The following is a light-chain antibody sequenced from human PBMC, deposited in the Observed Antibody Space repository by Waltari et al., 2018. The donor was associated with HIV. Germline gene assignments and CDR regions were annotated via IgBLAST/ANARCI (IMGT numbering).Light chain of an antibody. V-gene: IGLV3-25*03. CDR1: ALAKQF. J-gene: IGLJ3*02. CDR3: QSADSSVTYEVV. CDR2: NDN. Sequence: SFDLRQAPALSVSPGQTARITCSGDALAKQFCYWYQQKPGQAPVLVIYNDNERPSGISTRFSGSSSGTTATLTISGVQAEDEADYYCQSADSSVTYEVVFGGGTKLTVL.